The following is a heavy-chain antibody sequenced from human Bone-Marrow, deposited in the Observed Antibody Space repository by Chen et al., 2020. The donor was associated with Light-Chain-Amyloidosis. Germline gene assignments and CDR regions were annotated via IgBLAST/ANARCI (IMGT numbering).Heavy chain of an antibody. V-gene: IGHV5-51*01. D-gene: IGHD5-12*01. CDR1: GYTFPNYW. CDR2: IYPDYSDA. CDR3: ARRRDGYNFDY. Sequence: EVQLEQSGPEVKKPGESLKISCKGSGYTFPNYWIGRVRQMPGKGPEWMGVIYPDYSDARYSPSFEGQVTISADKSITTAYLQWRSLKASDTAMYYCARRRDGYNFDYWGQGTLVTVSS. J-gene: IGHJ4*02.